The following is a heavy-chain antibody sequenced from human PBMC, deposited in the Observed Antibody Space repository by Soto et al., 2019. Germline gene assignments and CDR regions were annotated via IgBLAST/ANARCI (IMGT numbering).Heavy chain of an antibody. J-gene: IGHJ5*02. CDR3: ARVAVAARPRWYNWFDP. CDR2: MNPNSGET. D-gene: IGHD2-15*01. Sequence: QEQLVQSGAEVKKPGASVKVSCKTSGYTFTDYDINWVRQATGQGLEWIGWMNPNSGETGYAQRFQVRVTRTRSASLSTAYLELSSLRAEDTAVYYCARVAVAARPRWYNWFDPWGQGTLVTVSS. CDR1: GYTFTDYD. V-gene: IGHV1-8*01.